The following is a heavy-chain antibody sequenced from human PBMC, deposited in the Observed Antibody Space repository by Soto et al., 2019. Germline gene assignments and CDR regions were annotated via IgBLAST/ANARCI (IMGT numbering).Heavy chain of an antibody. J-gene: IGHJ5*02. CDR3: PTPSYYASSAYSREYCLHP. V-gene: IGHV4-30-2*01. Sequence: PSETLSLTCAVSGGSIRSGGYSWSWSRQPPGKGLEWNGYIYHSGSTYYNPSLKSRVTISVDRSKNQFSLKLSSVTAADTAVYHAPTPSYYASSAYSREYCLHPWGPGAMVTAYS. CDR2: IYHSGST. D-gene: IGHD3-22*01. CDR1: GGSIRSGGYS.